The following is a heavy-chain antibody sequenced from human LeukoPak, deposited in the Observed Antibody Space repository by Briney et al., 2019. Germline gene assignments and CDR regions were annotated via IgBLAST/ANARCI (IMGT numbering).Heavy chain of an antibody. V-gene: IGHV1-18*04. Sequence: ASVKVSCKASGYTFTSYGISWVRQAPGQGLEWMGWISAYNGNTNYAQKLQGRVTMTTDTSTSTAYMELRSLRSDDTAVYYCARAGYRVTTVTAPFDYWGQGILVTVSS. CDR3: ARAGYRVTTVTAPFDY. D-gene: IGHD4-17*01. CDR1: GYTFTSYG. J-gene: IGHJ4*02. CDR2: ISAYNGNT.